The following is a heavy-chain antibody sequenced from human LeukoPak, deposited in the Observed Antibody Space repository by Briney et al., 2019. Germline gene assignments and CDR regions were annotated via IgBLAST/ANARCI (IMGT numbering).Heavy chain of an antibody. D-gene: IGHD1-26*01. Sequence: PGGSLRLSCAASGFTFSSYGMHWVRQAPGKGLEWVSIIYSGGSTYYADSVKGRFTISRDNSKSTLYLQMHSLRAEDTALYYCAAGGVGPTLVNHYWGQGTLVTVSS. CDR1: GFTFSSYG. V-gene: IGHV3-NL1*01. CDR3: AAGGVGPTLVNHY. J-gene: IGHJ4*02. CDR2: IYSGGST.